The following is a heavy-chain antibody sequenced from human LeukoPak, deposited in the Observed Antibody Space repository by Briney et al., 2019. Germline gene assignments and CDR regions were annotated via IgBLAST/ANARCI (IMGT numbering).Heavy chain of an antibody. CDR2: INTSGNAI. D-gene: IGHD6-13*01. CDR1: GFTFRDYY. V-gene: IGHV3-11*04. Sequence: GGSLRLSCAASGFTFRDYYMAWIRQAPGKGLEWVSYINTSGNAIYYADSVKGRFTISRDNAKNSLYLQTNSLRTEDTAVYYCARGDKQLVFNRNKGGFDPWGQGTLVTVSS. J-gene: IGHJ5*02. CDR3: ARGDKQLVFNRNKGGFDP.